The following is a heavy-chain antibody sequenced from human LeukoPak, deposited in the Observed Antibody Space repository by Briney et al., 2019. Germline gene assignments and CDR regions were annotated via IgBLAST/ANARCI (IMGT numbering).Heavy chain of an antibody. V-gene: IGHV1-2*02. D-gene: IGHD3-16*02. J-gene: IGHJ4*02. CDR1: GYTFSDYY. Sequence: ASVKVSCKTSGYTFSDYYMHWVRQAPGQGLEWMGWINSNSGGTNHAQKFQGRVTMTRDTSISTAYMELSRLRSDDTAVYYCARGGGMITFGGVIPHNYFDYWGQGTLVTVSS. CDR2: INSNSGGT. CDR3: ARGGGMITFGGVIPHNYFDY.